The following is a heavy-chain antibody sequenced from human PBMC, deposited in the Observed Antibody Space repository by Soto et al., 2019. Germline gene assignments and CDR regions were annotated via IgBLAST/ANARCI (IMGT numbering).Heavy chain of an antibody. CDR3: ASRGRGYDQYYFDY. J-gene: IGHJ4*02. CDR1: GGTFSSYA. Sequence: ASVKVSCKASGGTFSSYAISWVRQAPGQGLEWMGGIIPIFGTANYAQKFQGRVTITADESTSTAYMELSSLRSEDTAVYYCASRGRGYDQYYFDYWGQGTLVTVSS. D-gene: IGHD5-12*01. CDR2: IIPIFGTA. V-gene: IGHV1-69*13.